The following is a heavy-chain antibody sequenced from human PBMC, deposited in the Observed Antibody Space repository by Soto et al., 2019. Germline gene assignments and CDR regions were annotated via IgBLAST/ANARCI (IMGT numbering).Heavy chain of an antibody. Sequence: GASVKVSCKASGGTFSSYAISWVRQAPGQGLEWMGGIIPIFGTANYAQKFQGRVTITADESTSTAYMELGSLRSEDTAVYYCARDRGYCSGGSCYPGGWFDPWGQGTLVTVSS. J-gene: IGHJ5*02. V-gene: IGHV1-69*13. CDR2: IIPIFGTA. CDR1: GGTFSSYA. CDR3: ARDRGYCSGGSCYPGGWFDP. D-gene: IGHD2-15*01.